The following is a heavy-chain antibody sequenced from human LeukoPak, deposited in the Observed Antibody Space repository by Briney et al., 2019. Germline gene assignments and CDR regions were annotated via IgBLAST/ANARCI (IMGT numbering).Heavy chain of an antibody. V-gene: IGHV7-4-1*02. CDR3: ARDYTLTLGTTAYFQH. Sequence: ASVKVSCKASRYIFDLYALIWVRQAPGQGLELMGCINTNPGNPPYAQGFTGRFVFSLDTSVRTAYLHISSLKAEDTAVYYCARDYTLTLGTTAYFQHWGQGTLDTVSS. J-gene: IGHJ1*01. CDR2: INTNPGNP. CDR1: RYIFDLYA. D-gene: IGHD1-7*01.